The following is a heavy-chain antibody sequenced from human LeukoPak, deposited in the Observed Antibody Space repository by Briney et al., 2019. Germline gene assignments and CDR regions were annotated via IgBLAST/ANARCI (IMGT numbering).Heavy chain of an antibody. Sequence: GGSLRLSCVGSEFTFRSYPMSWVRQAPGKGLEWVANIMQGGSETYYVDSVKGRFTISRDKARESLYLQMNNLRAEDTAVYFFRGTRTTICAFVMDVWGKGTTVTVSS. V-gene: IGHV3-7*03. CDR3: RGTRTTICAFVMDV. J-gene: IGHJ6*03. CDR1: EFTFRSYP. CDR2: IMQGGSET. D-gene: IGHD3-3*01.